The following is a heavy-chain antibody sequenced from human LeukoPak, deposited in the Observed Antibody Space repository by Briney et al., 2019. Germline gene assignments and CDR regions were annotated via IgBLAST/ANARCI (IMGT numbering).Heavy chain of an antibody. D-gene: IGHD3-10*01. CDR3: ARDGSMVRGVMPYGMDV. CDR2: IYSGGST. J-gene: IGHJ6*02. Sequence: PGGSLRLSCAASGFTVSSNYMSWVRQAPGKGLEWVSVIYSGGSTYYADSVKGRFTISRDNSKNTLYLQMNSPRAEDTAVYYCARDGSMVRGVMPYGMDVWGQGTTVTVSS. CDR1: GFTVSSNY. V-gene: IGHV3-66*02.